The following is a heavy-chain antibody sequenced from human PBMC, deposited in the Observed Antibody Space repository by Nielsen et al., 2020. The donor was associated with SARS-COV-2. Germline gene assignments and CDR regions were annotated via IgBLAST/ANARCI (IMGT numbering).Heavy chain of an antibody. V-gene: IGHV5-10-1*01. Sequence: KVSCKGSGYSFTSYWISWVRQMPGKGLEWMGRIDPSDSYTNYSPSFQGHVTISADKSISTAYLQWSSLKASDTAMYYCARCEIAAAAIWFDPWGQGILVTVSS. CDR2: IDPSDSYT. D-gene: IGHD6-13*01. CDR3: ARCEIAAAAIWFDP. J-gene: IGHJ5*02. CDR1: GYSFTSYW.